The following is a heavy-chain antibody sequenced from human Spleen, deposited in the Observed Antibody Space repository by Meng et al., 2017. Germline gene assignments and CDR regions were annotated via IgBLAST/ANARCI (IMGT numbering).Heavy chain of an antibody. D-gene: IGHD6-19*01. J-gene: IGHJ5*02. CDR1: GGSISSGDYY. CDR3: VRSSGWVKTGFDP. CDR2: LGHAGAL. Sequence: QVQLQESGPGLVKPSQTLSLTCTVSGGSISSGDYYWGWIRQPPGKGLEWIGSLGHAGALYYTPSLKSRVTVSIDTSANQFHLTLTSVTAADTAVYYCVRSSGWVKTGFDPWGQGTLVTVSS. V-gene: IGHV4-39*01.